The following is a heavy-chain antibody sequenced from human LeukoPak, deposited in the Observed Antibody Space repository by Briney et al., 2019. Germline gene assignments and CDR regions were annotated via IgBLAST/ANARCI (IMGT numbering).Heavy chain of an antibody. D-gene: IGHD1-26*01. J-gene: IGHJ3*02. Sequence: GGSLRLSCAASGFTFSRYAMSWVGQAPGRGLEWVSTTSGGGGDTYYADSVRGRFTISRDNSKNSLFLQTSSLRAEDTAIYYCARALLGATLHALDIWGQGTMVTVSS. CDR1: GFTFSRYA. V-gene: IGHV3-23*01. CDR3: ARALLGATLHALDI. CDR2: TSGGGGDT.